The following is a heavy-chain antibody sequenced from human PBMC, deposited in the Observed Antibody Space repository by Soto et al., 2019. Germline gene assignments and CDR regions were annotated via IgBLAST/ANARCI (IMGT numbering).Heavy chain of an antibody. Sequence: EVQLEESGGTLVQPGGYLRLSCAASGFAFSQFWMHWVRQTPGKGLVWVSRISTDGTTRTYADSVKCRFTISRDNATNNLYLQLNSLRANATAVYYCGRGYDVVTGRHPLIDYWGRGTLVTVSS. CDR2: ISTDGTTR. CDR3: GRGYDVVTGRHPLIDY. V-gene: IGHV3-74*02. CDR1: GFAFSQFW. J-gene: IGHJ4*01. D-gene: IGHD3-9*01.